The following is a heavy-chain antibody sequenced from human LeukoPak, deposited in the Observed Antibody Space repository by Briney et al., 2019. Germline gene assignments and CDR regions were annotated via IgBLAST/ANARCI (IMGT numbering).Heavy chain of an antibody. V-gene: IGHV1-18*01. CDR3: ARVDALDIVVVQYYYYYGMDV. Sequence: ASVKVSCKASGYTFTSYGISWVRQATGQGLEWMGWISAYNGNTNYAQKLQGRVTMTTDTSTSTAYMELRSLRSDDTAVYYCARVDALDIVVVQYYYYYGMDVWGQGTTVTVSS. CDR1: GYTFTSYG. D-gene: IGHD2-2*03. CDR2: ISAYNGNT. J-gene: IGHJ6*02.